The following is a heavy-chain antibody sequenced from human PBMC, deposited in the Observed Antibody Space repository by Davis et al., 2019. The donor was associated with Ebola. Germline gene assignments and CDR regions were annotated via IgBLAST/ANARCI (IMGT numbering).Heavy chain of an antibody. Sequence: GGSLRLSCAASGFTFSNYWMNWVRQVPGKGLEWVANIKQEGSEKYYVDSVKGRFTISRDNAKNSLSLQMNSLRAEDTALYYCASGDGRGSSYDMDVWGQGTTVTVSS. CDR3: ASGDGRGSSYDMDV. V-gene: IGHV3-7*03. D-gene: IGHD5-12*01. J-gene: IGHJ6*02. CDR2: IKQEGSEK. CDR1: GFTFSNYW.